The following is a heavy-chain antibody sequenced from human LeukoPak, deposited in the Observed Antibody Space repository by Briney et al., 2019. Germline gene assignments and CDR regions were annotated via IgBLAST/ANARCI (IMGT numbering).Heavy chain of an antibody. V-gene: IGHV4-59*01. CDR2: IYYSGST. D-gene: IGHD1-26*01. CDR1: GGSISSYY. J-gene: IGHJ3*02. CDR3: ARAKRWENDAFDI. Sequence: SETLSLTCTVSGGSISSYYWSWIRHPPGKGLEWIGYIYYSGSTNYNPSLKSRVTISVDTSKNQFSLKLSSVTAADTAVYYCARAKRWENDAFDIWGQGTLVTVAS.